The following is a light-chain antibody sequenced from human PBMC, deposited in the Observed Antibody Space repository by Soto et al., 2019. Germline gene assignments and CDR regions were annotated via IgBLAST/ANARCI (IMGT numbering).Light chain of an antibody. V-gene: IGKV4-1*01. CDR2: WAF. CDR3: QQYYSLPPT. CDR1: QSVLYSSTNKNY. Sequence: DIVMTQSLESLAVSLGERATINCKSSQSVLYSSTNKNYLAWYQQKEGQPPRLLIYWAFTRESGVPDRFSGSGSGTDFTLTISSLQAEDVAVYYCQQYYSLPPTFGGGTKV. J-gene: IGKJ4*01.